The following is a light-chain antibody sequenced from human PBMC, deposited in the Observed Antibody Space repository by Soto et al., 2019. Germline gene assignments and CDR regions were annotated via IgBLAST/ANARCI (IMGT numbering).Light chain of an antibody. J-gene: IGLJ2*01. Sequence: QSVLTQPPSASGTPGQWVTISCSGSSSNIGSNHVYWYQQLPGTVPQLLIYRNSERPSGVPDRFSGSKSGTSASLAISGLRSDDEAEYYCAAWEDGLSGVVFGGGTKLTV. CDR1: SSNIGSNH. CDR2: RNS. V-gene: IGLV1-47*01. CDR3: AAWEDGLSGVV.